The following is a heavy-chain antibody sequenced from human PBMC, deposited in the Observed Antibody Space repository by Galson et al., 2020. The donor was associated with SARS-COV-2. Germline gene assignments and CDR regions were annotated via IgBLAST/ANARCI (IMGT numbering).Heavy chain of an antibody. CDR3: AAFVGDNPAY. V-gene: IGHV1-58*01. CDR2: IVVGSGKT. Sequence: SVKVSCTTSGFRFTASAVQWVRQARGQRLEWIGWIVVGSGKTNYAQKFQERVTITRDMSTSTAYMEMSSLRSEDTSVYYCAAFVGDNPAYWGQGTLVTVSS. D-gene: IGHD1-26*01. J-gene: IGHJ4*02. CDR1: GFRFTASA.